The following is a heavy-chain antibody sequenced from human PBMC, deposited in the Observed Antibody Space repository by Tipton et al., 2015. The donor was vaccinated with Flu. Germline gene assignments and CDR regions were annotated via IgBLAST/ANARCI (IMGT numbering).Heavy chain of an antibody. CDR1: GFAFYTFT. CDR3: TRRLVED. Sequence: SLRLSCAASGFAFYTFTMHWVRQTPGKGLEWVALISHDETNEDYADSVKGRFTISRDNAKNSLYLQMNNLRAEDTAVYYCTRRLVEDWGQGTQVTVSS. V-gene: IGHV3-30*04. J-gene: IGHJ4*02. CDR2: ISHDETNE.